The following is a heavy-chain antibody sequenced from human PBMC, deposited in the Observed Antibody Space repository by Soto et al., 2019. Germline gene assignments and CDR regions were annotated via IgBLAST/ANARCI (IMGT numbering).Heavy chain of an antibody. J-gene: IGHJ4*02. D-gene: IGHD3-22*01. CDR2: ISYDGSNK. Sequence: ESGGGVVQPGRSLRLSCAASGFTFSSYGMHWVRQAPGKGLEWVAVISYDGSNKYYADSVKGRFTISRDNSKNTLYLQMNSLRAEDTAVYYCAKARAYYYDSSALGDYWGQGTLVTVSS. CDR3: AKARAYYYDSSALGDY. CDR1: GFTFSSYG. V-gene: IGHV3-30*18.